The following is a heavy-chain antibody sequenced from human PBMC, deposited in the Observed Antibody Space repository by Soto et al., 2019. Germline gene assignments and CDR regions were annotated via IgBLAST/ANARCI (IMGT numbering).Heavy chain of an antibody. CDR3: ARFYYDSSGYLPSPYYYYYGMDV. D-gene: IGHD3-22*01. Sequence: GGSLGLSCAASGFTFSSYWMSWVRQAPGKGLEWVANIKQDGSEKYYVDSVKGRFTISRDNAKNSLYLQMNSLRAEDTAVYYCARFYYDSSGYLPSPYYYYYGMDVWGQATTVTVS. CDR1: GFTFSSYW. V-gene: IGHV3-7*04. CDR2: IKQDGSEK. J-gene: IGHJ6*02.